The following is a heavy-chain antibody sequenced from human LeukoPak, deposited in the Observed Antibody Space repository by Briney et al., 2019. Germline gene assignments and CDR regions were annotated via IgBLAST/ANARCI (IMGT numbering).Heavy chain of an antibody. J-gene: IGHJ4*02. CDR3: VKHSGGVYGNSDY. Sequence: GGSLRLSCAASGFSFSTYAMNWVRQAPGKGLEWVSSISGNGGTTSYEDYVKGRFTISKDSSKNTLQMNSLSADDTAMYYCVKHSGGVYGNSDYWGQGILVTVSS. CDR1: GFSFSTYA. CDR2: ISGNGGTT. V-gene: IGHV3-23*01. D-gene: IGHD1-1*01.